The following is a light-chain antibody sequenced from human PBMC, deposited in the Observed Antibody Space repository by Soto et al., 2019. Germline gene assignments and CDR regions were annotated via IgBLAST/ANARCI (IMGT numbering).Light chain of an antibody. CDR3: QSFDSSLNGWV. Sequence: QSVLTQPPSVSGAPGQRVTISCTGSSSNIGAGHDVHWYQQVPGTAPKLLVSGNTNRPSGVPDRFSGSNSGTSASLAITGLQAEDEADYYCQSFDSSLNGWVFGVGTKLTVL. CDR2: GNT. CDR1: SSNIGAGHD. J-gene: IGLJ3*02. V-gene: IGLV1-40*01.